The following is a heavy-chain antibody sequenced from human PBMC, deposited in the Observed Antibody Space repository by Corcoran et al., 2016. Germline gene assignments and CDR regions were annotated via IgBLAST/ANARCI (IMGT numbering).Heavy chain of an antibody. V-gene: IGHV3-21*01. CDR2: ISSSSSYI. CDR3: AREAHIVVVTGWYFDL. CDR1: GFTFSSYS. Sequence: EVQLVESGGGLVKPGGSLRLSCAASGFTFSSYSMNWVRQAPGKGLEWVSSISSSSSYIYYADSVKGRFTISRDNAKNSLYLQMNSLRAEDTAVYYCAREAHIVVVTGWYFDLWGRGTLVTVSS. D-gene: IGHD2-21*02. J-gene: IGHJ2*01.